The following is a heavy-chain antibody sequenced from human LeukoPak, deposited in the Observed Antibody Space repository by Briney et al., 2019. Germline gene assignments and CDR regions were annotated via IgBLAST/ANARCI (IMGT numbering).Heavy chain of an antibody. CDR3: AREDVVLVDAVRYYYYGMDV. CDR2: INPSGGST. J-gene: IGHJ6*02. D-gene: IGHD2-8*01. Sequence: ASVKVSCKASGYNFISYYMHWVRQAPGQGLEWMGIINPSGGSTSYARKFQDRVTMTRDTSTSTVYMELSSLKSEDTAVYYCAREDVVLVDAVRYYYYGMDVWGQGTTVTVSS. V-gene: IGHV1-46*01. CDR1: GYNFISYY.